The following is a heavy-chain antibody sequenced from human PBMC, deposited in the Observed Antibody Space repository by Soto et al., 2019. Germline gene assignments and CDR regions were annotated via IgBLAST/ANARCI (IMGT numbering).Heavy chain of an antibody. CDR1: GGTFSSYA. Sequence: QVQLVQSGAEVKKPGSSVKVSCKASGGTFSSYAISWVRQAPGQGLEWMGGIIPIFGTANYAQKFQGRVTSTADESTITAYMELGSLRSEDTAVYYCARMVYANYYYYGMDVWGQGTTVTVSS. CDR3: ARMVYANYYYYGMDV. CDR2: IIPIFGTA. J-gene: IGHJ6*02. V-gene: IGHV1-69*12. D-gene: IGHD2-8*01.